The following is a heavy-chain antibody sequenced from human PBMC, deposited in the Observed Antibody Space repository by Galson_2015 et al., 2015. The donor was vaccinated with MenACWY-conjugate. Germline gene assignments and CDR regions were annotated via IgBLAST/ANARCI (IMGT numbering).Heavy chain of an antibody. V-gene: IGHV3-7*03. CDR3: ATSAAAPGND. D-gene: IGHD4-23*01. Sequence: SLRLSCAASGFTFTSIWMSWARQAPGKGLEWLANVNEIGDVKYYAASVKGRFSIARDNTKNSVYLQLSSLRAEDTAVYYCATSAAAPGNDWGPGTLVTVSS. CDR2: VNEIGDVK. CDR1: GFTFTSIW. J-gene: IGHJ4*02.